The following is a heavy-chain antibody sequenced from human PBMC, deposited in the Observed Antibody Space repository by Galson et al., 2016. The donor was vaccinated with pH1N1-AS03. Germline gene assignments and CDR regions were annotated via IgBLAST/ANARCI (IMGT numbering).Heavy chain of an antibody. CDR1: GGSISSYY. CDR3: ARALRSRYYFDN. CDR2: IYYGGRT. D-gene: IGHD3-22*01. Sequence: ETLSLTCTVSGGSISSYYWSWIRQPPGKGPEWIGYIYYGGRTNYNPSLKSRVTISVDPPKNQFSLKLNFVTTADTAVYFCARALRSRYYFDNWGQGTLIAVSS. J-gene: IGHJ5*02. V-gene: IGHV4-59*01.